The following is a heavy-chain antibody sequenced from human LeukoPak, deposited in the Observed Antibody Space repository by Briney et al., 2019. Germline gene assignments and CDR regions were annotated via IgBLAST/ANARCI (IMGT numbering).Heavy chain of an antibody. V-gene: IGHV3-23*01. CDR2: ISGGGGST. CDR3: AKGGKWDVTPFDY. J-gene: IGHJ4*02. Sequence: GGSLRLSCAASGFTFTSYSMNWVRQAPGKGLEWVSTISGGGGSTYCADSVKGRFTISRDNSKNTLYLQVNSLRAEDTAVYYCAKGGKWDVTPFDYWGQGTLVTVSS. CDR1: GFTFTSYS. D-gene: IGHD1-26*01.